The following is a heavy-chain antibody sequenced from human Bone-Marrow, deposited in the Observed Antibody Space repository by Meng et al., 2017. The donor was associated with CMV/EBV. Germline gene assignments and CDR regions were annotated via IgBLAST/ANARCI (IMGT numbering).Heavy chain of an antibody. CDR3: AKVGPYYDFWSGYYFRDYYYYGRDV. CDR1: GFTFSGYG. V-gene: IGHV3-30*02. J-gene: IGHJ6*02. CDR2: IRYDGSNK. Sequence: GESLKISCAASGFTFSGYGMHWVRQAPGKGLEWVAFIRYDGSNKYYADSVKGRFTISRDNSKNTLYLQMNSLRAEDTAVYYCAKVGPYYDFWSGYYFRDYYYYGRDVWGQGNTVNV. D-gene: IGHD3-3*01.